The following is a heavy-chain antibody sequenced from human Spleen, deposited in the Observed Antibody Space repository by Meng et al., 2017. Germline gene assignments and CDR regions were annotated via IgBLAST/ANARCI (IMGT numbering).Heavy chain of an antibody. Sequence: GESLKISCAASGFTFSSYAMSWVRQAPGKGLEWVSAISGSGNSTYYADSVKGRFTISRDNSKNTLYLQMNSLRAEDTAVYYCAKMVAGQQLRGLDYYFDYWGQGTLVTVSS. D-gene: IGHD6-13*01. CDR1: GFTFSSYA. J-gene: IGHJ4*02. V-gene: IGHV3-23*01. CDR2: ISGSGNST. CDR3: AKMVAGQQLRGLDYYFDY.